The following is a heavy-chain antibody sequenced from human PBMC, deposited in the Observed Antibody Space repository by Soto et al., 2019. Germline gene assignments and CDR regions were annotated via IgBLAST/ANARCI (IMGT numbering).Heavy chain of an antibody. J-gene: IGHJ4*02. Sequence: EVQLVESGGGLVQPGGSLRLSCAASGFTFSSYSMNWVRQAPGKGLEWVSYISSSSSTISYADSVKGRFTISRYNAKNSLYLQTNRLRAEDTAVYYCARANYYGSPGDVDCWGQGTLVTVSS. V-gene: IGHV3-48*01. D-gene: IGHD3-10*01. CDR2: ISSSSSTI. CDR1: GFTFSSYS. CDR3: ARANYYGSPGDVDC.